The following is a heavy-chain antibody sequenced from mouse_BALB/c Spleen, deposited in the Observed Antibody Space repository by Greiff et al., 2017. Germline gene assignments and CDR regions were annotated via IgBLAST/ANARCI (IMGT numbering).Heavy chain of an antibody. D-gene: IGHD2-2*01. V-gene: IGHV1-9*01. CDR2: ILPGSGST. CDR1: GYTFSSYW. Sequence: VQLQQSGAELMKPGASVKISCKATGYTFSSYWIEWVKQRPGHGLEWIGEILPGSGSTNYNEKFKGKATFTADTSSNTAYMQLSSLTSEDSAVYYCASYGYPYYYAMDYWGQGTSVTVSS. J-gene: IGHJ4*01. CDR3: ASYGYPYYYAMDY.